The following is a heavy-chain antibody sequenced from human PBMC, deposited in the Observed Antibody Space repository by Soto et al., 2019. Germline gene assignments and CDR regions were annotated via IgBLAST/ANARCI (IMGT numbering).Heavy chain of an antibody. Sequence: EVQLVESGGGLVQPGRSLRLSCTASGFTFGDYAMNWFRQAPGKGLEWVGFFRSKAYGGTTENAASVKGRFTISRDDSKSIAYLQMNSLKTEDTAVYYCTRDHRHLDYWGQGTLVTVSS. CDR3: TRDHRHLDY. V-gene: IGHV3-49*03. CDR1: GFTFGDYA. J-gene: IGHJ4*02. CDR2: FRSKAYGGTT.